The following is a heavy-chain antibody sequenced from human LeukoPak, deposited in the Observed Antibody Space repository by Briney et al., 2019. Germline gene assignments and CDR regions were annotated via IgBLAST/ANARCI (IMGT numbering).Heavy chain of an antibody. CDR3: ANSQGTIFGVVDY. V-gene: IGHV3-23*01. Sequence: GGSLRLSCAASGLTFKSYALAWVRQAPGKGLEWVSGISGNGVLTYYADSVKGRFTVSRDNSKNTLYLDLNSLRVEDTAIYYCANSQGTIFGVVDYWGQGTLVTVSS. D-gene: IGHD3-3*01. CDR1: GLTFKSYA. CDR2: ISGNGVLT. J-gene: IGHJ4*02.